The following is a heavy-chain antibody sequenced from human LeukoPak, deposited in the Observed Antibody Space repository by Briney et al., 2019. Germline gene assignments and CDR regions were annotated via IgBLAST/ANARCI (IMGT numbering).Heavy chain of an antibody. D-gene: IGHD6-19*01. CDR3: ARDSSLGYSSGWPDY. V-gene: IGHV1-18*01. CDR1: GYTFTSYG. CDR2: ISAYNGNT. J-gene: IGHJ4*02. Sequence: GASVKVSCKASGYTFTSYGISWVRQAPGQRLEWMGWISAYNGNTNYAQQLQGRVTMTTDTSTSTAYMELRSLRSDDTAVYYCARDSSLGYSSGWPDYWGQGTLVTVSS.